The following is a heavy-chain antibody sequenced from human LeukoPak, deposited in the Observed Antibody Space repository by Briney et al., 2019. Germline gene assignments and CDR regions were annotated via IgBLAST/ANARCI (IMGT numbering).Heavy chain of an antibody. J-gene: IGHJ4*02. D-gene: IGHD1-26*01. CDR1: GYTFTGYY. CDR3: ARVWSGSYGIDY. V-gene: IGHV1-18*04. CDR2: ISAYNGNT. Sequence: ASVKVSCKASGYTFTGYYMHWVRQAPGQGLEWMGWISAYNGNTNYAQKLQGRVTMTTDTSTSTAYMELRSLRSDDTAVYYCARVWSGSYGIDYWGQGTLVTVSS.